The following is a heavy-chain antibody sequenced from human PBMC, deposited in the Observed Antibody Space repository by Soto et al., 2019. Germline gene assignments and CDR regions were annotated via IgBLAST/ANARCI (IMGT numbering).Heavy chain of an antibody. V-gene: IGHV4-39*01. D-gene: IGHD3-16*01. CDR2: IYFTGNT. Sequence: SETLSLTCTASGGSIPSSSHFWGWVRQPPGKGLELIGTIYFTGNTYYTPSLKSRLTMSIDTSKNEFSLRLNSVTAADTAVYYCAGQTSTIDAASYGRSNWLDXWGPGTVVTVSX. J-gene: IGHJ5*02. CDR1: GGSIPSSSHF. CDR3: AGQTSTIDAASYGRSNWLDX.